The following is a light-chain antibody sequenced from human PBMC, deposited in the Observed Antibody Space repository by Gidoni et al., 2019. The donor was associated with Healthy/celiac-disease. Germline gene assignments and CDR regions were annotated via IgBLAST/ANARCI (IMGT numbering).Light chain of an antibody. V-gene: IGKV1-9*01. J-gene: IGKJ4*01. CDR1: QGISSY. CDR2: AS. Sequence: DIQLTQSPSFLSASVGDRVTITCRASQGISSYLAWYQQKPGKAPKLLIYASTLQSGVPSRFSGSGSGTEFTLTISSLQPEDFATYYCQQLNSYPLFGGGTKVEIK. CDR3: QQLNSYPL.